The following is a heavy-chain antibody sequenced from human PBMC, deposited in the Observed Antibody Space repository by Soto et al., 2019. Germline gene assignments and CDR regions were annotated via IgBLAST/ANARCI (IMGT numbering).Heavy chain of an antibody. CDR1: GVSISSSSYY. V-gene: IGHV4-39*01. CDR2: IYYSGST. D-gene: IGHD5-12*01. Sequence: WETPCLTCPVSGVSISSSSYYWGWIRQPPGKGLEWIGSIYYSGSTYYNPSLKSRVTISVDTSKNQFSLKLSSVTAADTAVYYCARPEVATDALDSWGQGPMV. J-gene: IGHJ3*02. CDR3: ARPEVATDALDS.